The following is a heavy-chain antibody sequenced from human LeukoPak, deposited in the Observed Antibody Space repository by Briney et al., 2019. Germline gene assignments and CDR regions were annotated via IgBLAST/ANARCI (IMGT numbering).Heavy chain of an antibody. Sequence: QAGGSLRLSCAASGFTFSSYCMHWVRQAPGKGLEWVAVISYDGSNNYYADSVKGRFTISRDNSKNTLYLQMNSLRAECTAVYYCAKSSDSSGWIYYYYYMDVWGKGTTVTISS. D-gene: IGHD6-19*01. CDR3: AKSSDSSGWIYYYYYMDV. CDR1: GFTFSSYC. CDR2: ISYDGSNN. J-gene: IGHJ6*03. V-gene: IGHV3-30*18.